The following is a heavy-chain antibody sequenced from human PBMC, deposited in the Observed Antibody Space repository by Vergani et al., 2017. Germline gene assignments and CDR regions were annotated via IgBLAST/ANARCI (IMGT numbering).Heavy chain of an antibody. CDR2: INSDGSST. J-gene: IGHJ4*02. CDR1: GFTFSSYW. Sequence: VQLVESGGGLVQPGGSLRLSCAASGFTFSSYWMHWVRQAPGKGLVWVSRINSDGSSTSYADSVKGRFTISRDNSKNTLYLQMNSLRAEDTAVYYWPNRKRGYRGYDPYYVDYWAREPWSPSPQ. CDR3: PNRKRGYRGYDPYYVDY. V-gene: IGHV3-74*01. D-gene: IGHD5-12*01.